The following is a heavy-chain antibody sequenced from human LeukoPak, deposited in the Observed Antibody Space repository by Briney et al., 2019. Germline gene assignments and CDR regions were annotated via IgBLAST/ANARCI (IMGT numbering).Heavy chain of an antibody. J-gene: IGHJ5*02. Sequence: GGSLRLSCSASGFTFSSYCMNWVRQAPGKGLEWVANIEQHGNEKYYMDSVKGRFTISRANAKHSLYLEMNGLRAEDTAVYYCAGGDYYGSGSARRHWFDPWGQGTLVTVSS. D-gene: IGHD3-10*01. CDR3: AGGDYYGSGSARRHWFDP. CDR1: GFTFSSYC. CDR2: IEQHGNEK. V-gene: IGHV3-7*04.